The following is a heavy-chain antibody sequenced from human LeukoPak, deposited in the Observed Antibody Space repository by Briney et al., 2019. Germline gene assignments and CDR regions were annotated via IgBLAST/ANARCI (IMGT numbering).Heavy chain of an antibody. V-gene: IGHV4-39*07. CDR2: IYYSGST. CDR3: ARAIVFVVVPEIRGEFDP. D-gene: IGHD2-2*01. Sequence: SETLSLTCTVSGGSISSSSYYWGWIRQPPGKGLEWIGSIYYSGSTYYNPSLKSRVTISVDTSKNQFSLKLSSVTAADTAVYYCARAIVFVVVPEIRGEFDPWGQGTLVTVSS. CDR1: GGSISSSSYY. J-gene: IGHJ5*02.